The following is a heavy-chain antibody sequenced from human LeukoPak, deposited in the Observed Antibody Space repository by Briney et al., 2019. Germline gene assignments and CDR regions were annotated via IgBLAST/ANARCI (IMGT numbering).Heavy chain of an antibody. CDR2: IYHSGNT. CDR3: ARGWDDGSGSYYLDY. D-gene: IGHD3-10*01. J-gene: IGHJ4*02. V-gene: IGHV4-4*02. CDR1: GGSISSSNW. Sequence: SETLSLTCAVSGGSISSSNWWSWVRQPPGKGLEWIGEIYHSGNTNYYASLKTRVTISVDKSKNQFSLKLSSVTAADTAVYYCARGWDDGSGSYYLDYWGQGTLVTVSS.